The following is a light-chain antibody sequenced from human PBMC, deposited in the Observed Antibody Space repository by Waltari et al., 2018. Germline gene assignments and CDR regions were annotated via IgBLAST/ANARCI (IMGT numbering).Light chain of an antibody. V-gene: IGLV2-23*02. CDR3: CSYASSSPRLI. CDR2: EVL. CDR1: YSNVGGYDL. Sequence: QSALTQPASVSGSLGQSISISCSGPYSNVGGYDLVPWYHQRPGEAPKLLIYEVLKRPSGISNRFSGSKSGNAASLTISALQPEDEGTYYCCSYASSSPRLIFGGGTELSVL. J-gene: IGLJ2*01.